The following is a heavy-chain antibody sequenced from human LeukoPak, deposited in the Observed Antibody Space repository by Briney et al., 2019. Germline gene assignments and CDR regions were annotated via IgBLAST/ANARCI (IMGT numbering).Heavy chain of an antibody. J-gene: IGHJ4*02. D-gene: IGHD3-16*02. V-gene: IGHV3-30-3*01. CDR2: ISYDGSNK. CDR3: ARDWDYDYVWGSYRYPLRFDY. Sequence: GGSPRLSCAASGFTFSSYAMHWVRQAPGKGLEWVAVISYDGSNKYYADSVKGRFTISRDNSKNTLYLQMNSLRAEDTAVYYCARDWDYDYVWGSYRYPLRFDYWGQGTLVTVSS. CDR1: GFTFSSYA.